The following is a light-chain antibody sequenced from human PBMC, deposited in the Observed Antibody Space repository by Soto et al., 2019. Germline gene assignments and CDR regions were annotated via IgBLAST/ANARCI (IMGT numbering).Light chain of an antibody. CDR2: GVT. V-gene: IGLV2-14*03. J-gene: IGLJ1*01. Sequence: QSALTQPTSVSGSPGQSITISCTGNHKDIGTYDYVSWYQQHPGRAPRLLIHGVTTRPSGISDRFSASKSGLTASLTISGLQPDDEADSYCSSFTSNRIYVFGPGTKVTV. CDR1: HKDIGTYDY. CDR3: SSFTSNRIYV.